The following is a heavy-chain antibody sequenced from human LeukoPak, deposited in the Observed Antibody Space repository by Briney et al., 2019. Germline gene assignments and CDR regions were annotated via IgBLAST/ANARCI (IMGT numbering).Heavy chain of an antibody. D-gene: IGHD3-22*01. CDR3: ANGAEYFYDSSGLIDY. J-gene: IGHJ4*02. CDR1: GFTFSYHW. V-gene: IGHV3-74*01. Sequence: GGSLRLSCAASGFTFSYHWMHWVRQVPGEGLVWFSSLQNDRISTTYAYSVKGRFTISRANATNTLYLQMISLRDADTAVYYCANGAEYFYDSSGLIDYWGQGTLVTVSS. CDR2: LQNDRIST.